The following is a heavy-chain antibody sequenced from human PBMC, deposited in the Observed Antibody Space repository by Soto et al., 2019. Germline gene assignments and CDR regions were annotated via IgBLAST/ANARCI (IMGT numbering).Heavy chain of an antibody. D-gene: IGHD3-22*01. J-gene: IGHJ4*02. CDR3: ARIRYYYDSSGPGPFDY. Sequence: VQLVESGGGVVQPGRSLRLSCAASGFTFSSYAMHWVRQAPGKGLEWVAVISYDGSNKYYADSVKGRFTISRDNSKNTLYLQMNSLRAEDTAVYYCARIRYYYDSSGPGPFDYWGQGTLVTVSS. CDR1: GFTFSSYA. V-gene: IGHV3-30-3*01. CDR2: ISYDGSNK.